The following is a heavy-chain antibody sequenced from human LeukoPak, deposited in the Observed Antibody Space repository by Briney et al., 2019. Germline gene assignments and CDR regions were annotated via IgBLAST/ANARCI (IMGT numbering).Heavy chain of an antibody. D-gene: IGHD3-10*01. CDR1: GFTFNAYK. J-gene: IGHJ4*02. Sequence: GGSLRLSCAASGFTFNAYKMNWVRQAPGKGLEWVSAISGSGGSTYYADSLKGRFTVSRDNSKNTLFLQMNSLRAEDTAVYYCANPASTSSMVRGVIGSLVFDYWDQGTLVTVSS. CDR2: ISGSGGST. V-gene: IGHV3-23*01. CDR3: ANPASTSSMVRGVIGSLVFDY.